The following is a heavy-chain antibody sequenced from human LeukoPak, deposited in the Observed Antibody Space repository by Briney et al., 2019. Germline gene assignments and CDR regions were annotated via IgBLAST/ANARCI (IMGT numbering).Heavy chain of an antibody. CDR3: ARDLSPITIFGVALDY. Sequence: GASVKVPCKASGYTFTSYAISWVRQAPGQGLEWMGGIIPIFGTANYAQKFQGRVTITADESTSTAYMELSSLRSEDTAVYYCARDLSPITIFGVALDYWGQGTLVTVSS. J-gene: IGHJ4*02. CDR2: IIPIFGTA. CDR1: GYTFTSYA. V-gene: IGHV1-69*13. D-gene: IGHD3-3*01.